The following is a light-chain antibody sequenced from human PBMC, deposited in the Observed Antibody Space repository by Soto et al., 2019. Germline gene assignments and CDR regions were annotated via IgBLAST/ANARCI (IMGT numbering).Light chain of an antibody. V-gene: IGKV1-5*03. CDR2: RAA. Sequence: DIQMTQSPSTLSASVGDRVTITCRASQSITDWLAWYQQKAGKAPNLLIYRAATLESGVPSRFSGSGFGTEFTLTISSLQPDDFATYYCQQYNGTFGQGTKVEMK. J-gene: IGKJ1*01. CDR3: QQYNGT. CDR1: QSITDW.